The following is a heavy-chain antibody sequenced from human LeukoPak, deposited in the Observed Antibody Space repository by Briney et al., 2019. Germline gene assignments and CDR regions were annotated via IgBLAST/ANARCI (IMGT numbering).Heavy chain of an antibody. D-gene: IGHD2-15*01. Sequence: GGSLRLSCAASGFNFNSYAVHWVRQAPGKGLEWVAVISYDGSINFYAASVKGRFTISRDNSKNTLYLQMNSLRAEDSALYFCARDRRYCGGGSCYFDYFFDYWGQGTLVTVSS. V-gene: IGHV3-30-3*01. CDR3: ARDRRYCGGGSCYFDYFFDY. J-gene: IGHJ4*02. CDR1: GFNFNSYA. CDR2: ISYDGSIN.